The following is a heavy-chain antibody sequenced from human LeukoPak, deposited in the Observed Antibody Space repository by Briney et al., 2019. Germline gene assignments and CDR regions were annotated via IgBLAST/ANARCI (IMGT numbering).Heavy chain of an antibody. D-gene: IGHD6-6*01. J-gene: IGHJ4*02. V-gene: IGHV4-38-2*02. CDR1: GYSVSSGYY. CDR2: IYHSGST. CDR3: ARGRIYSSSSFYRFDY. Sequence: SETLSLTCTVSGYSVSSGYYWGWIRQPPGKGLEWIGSIYHSGSTYYNPSLKSRVTISVDASKNQFSLKLSSVTAADTAVYYCARGRIYSSSSFYRFDYWGQGTLVTVSS.